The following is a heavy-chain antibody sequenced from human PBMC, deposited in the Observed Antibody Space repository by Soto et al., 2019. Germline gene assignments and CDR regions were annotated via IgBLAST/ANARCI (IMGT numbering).Heavy chain of an antibody. Sequence: SETLSRTCTVSGGSISRYFWSWIRQPPGKGLELIGYIYYTGSTNYNPSLKSRVTISVDTSKNQFCLKLSSVTAADTALYFCARSLRNDLFDYWGQGTLVTVSS. CDR1: GGSISRYF. CDR2: IYYTGST. J-gene: IGHJ4*02. CDR3: ARSLRNDLFDY. D-gene: IGHD3-16*01. V-gene: IGHV4-59*01.